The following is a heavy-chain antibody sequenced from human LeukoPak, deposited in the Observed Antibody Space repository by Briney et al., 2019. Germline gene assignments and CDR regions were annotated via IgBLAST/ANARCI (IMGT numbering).Heavy chain of an antibody. CDR1: GFTISANF. Sequence: PGGSLRLSCAASGFTISANFMSWVRQAPGKGLEWVSSISSSSSYIYYADSVKGRFTISRDSAKNSLYLQMNSLRAEDTAVYYCARDRGPGYYDSSGYDYWGQGTLVTVSS. CDR3: ARDRGPGYYDSSGYDY. V-gene: IGHV3-21*01. CDR2: ISSSSSYI. J-gene: IGHJ4*02. D-gene: IGHD3-22*01.